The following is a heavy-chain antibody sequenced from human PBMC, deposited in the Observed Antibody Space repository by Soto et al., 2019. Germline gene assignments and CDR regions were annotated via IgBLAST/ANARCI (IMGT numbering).Heavy chain of an antibody. V-gene: IGHV4-39*01. CDR3: ARQFRNYYGSGRRFAP. CDR1: GGSISSSSYY. Sequence: QLQLQESGPGLVKPSETLSLTCTVSGGSISSSSYYWGWIRQPPGKGLEWIGSIYYSGSTYYNPSLKSRVSISVDTSKNQFSLKLSSVTAADTAVYYCARQFRNYYGSGRRFAPWGQGTLVTVSS. J-gene: IGHJ5*02. D-gene: IGHD3-10*01. CDR2: IYYSGST.